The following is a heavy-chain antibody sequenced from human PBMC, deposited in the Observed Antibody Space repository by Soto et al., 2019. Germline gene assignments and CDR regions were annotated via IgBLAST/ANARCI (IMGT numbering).Heavy chain of an antibody. V-gene: IGHV4-59*01. CDR2: IYYSGST. CDR3: ARGATYYDILTGYLRGYYFDY. CDR1: GGSISSYY. J-gene: IGHJ4*02. D-gene: IGHD3-9*01. Sequence: PSETLSLTCTVSGGSISSYYWSWIRQPPGKGLEWIGYIYYSGSTNYNPSLKSRVTISVDTSKNQFSLKLSSVTAADTAVYYCARGATYYDILTGYLRGYYFDYWGQGTLVTVSS.